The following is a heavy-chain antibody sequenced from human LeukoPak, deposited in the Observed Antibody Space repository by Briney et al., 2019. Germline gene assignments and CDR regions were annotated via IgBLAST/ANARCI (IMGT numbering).Heavy chain of an antibody. V-gene: IGHV4-59*12. J-gene: IGHJ4*02. Sequence: SETLSLTCTVSGGSISSYYWSWIRQPPGKGLEWIGYIYYSGSTNYNPSLKSRVTISLDTSKNQFSLKLSSVTAADTAVYYWARGVGVGATAFDYWGQGTLVTVSS. CDR2: IYYSGST. CDR3: ARGVGVGATAFDY. CDR1: GGSISSYY. D-gene: IGHD1-26*01.